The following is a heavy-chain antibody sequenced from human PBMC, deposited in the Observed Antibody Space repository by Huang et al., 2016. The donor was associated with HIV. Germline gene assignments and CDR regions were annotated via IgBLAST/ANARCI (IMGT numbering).Heavy chain of an antibody. D-gene: IGHD3-22*01. CDR3: GRDRTNFYDSSGYLGDIDY. J-gene: IGHJ4*02. CDR2: IKREGNGK. CDR1: GFIFTKYW. Sequence: EVQVMESGGGSVQPGGSLRLSCAASGFIFTKYWMTWVRQVTVKGVEGVASIKREGNGKCYVDAVKGRFTISRDNTKNSVHVQMNSLRGEDTAVYYCGRDRTNFYDSSGYLGDIDYWGLGTLVTVSS. V-gene: IGHV3-7*01.